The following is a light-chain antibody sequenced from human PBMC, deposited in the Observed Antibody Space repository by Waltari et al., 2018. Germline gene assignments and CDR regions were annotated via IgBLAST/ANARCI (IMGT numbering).Light chain of an antibody. CDR1: QSIGRY. Sequence: EIVLTQSPGTLSLSPGERATLSCRASQSIGRYLVWDQQKPGQAPRLLIYGASSRAAGSPDRFSGSGSVTDFSLTISRLEPEDFAVYYCQNHERLPAVFGQGTKVEIK. CDR3: QNHERLPAV. J-gene: IGKJ1*01. CDR2: GAS. V-gene: IGKV3-20*01.